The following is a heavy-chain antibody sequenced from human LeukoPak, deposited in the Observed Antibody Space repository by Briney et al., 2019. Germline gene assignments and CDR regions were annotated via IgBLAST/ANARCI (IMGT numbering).Heavy chain of an antibody. Sequence: GESLKIPCKGSGYSFTSYWISWVRQMPGKGLEWMGRIDPSDSYTNYSPSFQGHVTISADKSISTAYLQWSSLKASDTAMYYCARFPYSGSYPVDYWGQGTLVTVSS. J-gene: IGHJ4*02. CDR3: ARFPYSGSYPVDY. CDR2: IDPSDSYT. CDR1: GYSFTSYW. D-gene: IGHD1-26*01. V-gene: IGHV5-10-1*01.